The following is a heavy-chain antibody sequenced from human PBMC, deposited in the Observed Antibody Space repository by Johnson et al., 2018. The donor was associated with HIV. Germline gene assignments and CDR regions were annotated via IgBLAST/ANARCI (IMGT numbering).Heavy chain of an antibody. CDR2: INWNGGST. Sequence: MQLVESGGGVVRPGGSLRLSCAASGFTFDDYGMSWVRQAPGKGLEWVSGINWNGGSTGYADSVKGRFTISRDNFKNTLYLQMNSLGGEDTAVYYCAKSKLPDLVLDIWGQGTVVTVSS. CDR3: AKSKLPDLVLDI. CDR1: GFTFDDYG. V-gene: IGHV3-20*04. J-gene: IGHJ3*02. D-gene: IGHD4-23*01.